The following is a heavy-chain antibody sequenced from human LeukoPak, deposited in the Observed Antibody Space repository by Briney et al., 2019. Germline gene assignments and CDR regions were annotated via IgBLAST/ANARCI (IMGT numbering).Heavy chain of an antibody. V-gene: IGHV3-21*01. CDR2: ISSSSSYI. D-gene: IGHD2-21*02. CDR3: ARGEVRGGDAAFDY. CDR1: GFTFSSYR. Sequence: PGGSLRLSCAASGFTFSSYRMTWVRQAPGKGLEWVSSISSSSSYIYYADSVKGRFTISRDNAKNSLYLQMNSLRAEDTAVYYCARGEVRGGDAAFDYWGQGTLVTVSS. J-gene: IGHJ4*02.